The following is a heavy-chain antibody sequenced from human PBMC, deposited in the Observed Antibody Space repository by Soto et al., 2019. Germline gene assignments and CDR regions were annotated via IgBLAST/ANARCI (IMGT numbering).Heavy chain of an antibody. Sequence: QVQLQESGPGLVKPSQTLSLTCTVSGGSISSGDYYWSWIRQPPGKGLEWIGYIYYSGSTYYNPSHKSRVTISVDTSKNQFSLKLSSVTAADTAVYYCASYITAAKYYYGMDVWGQGTTFTVSS. CDR1: GGSISSGDYY. CDR3: ASYITAAKYYYGMDV. D-gene: IGHD2-2*01. J-gene: IGHJ6*02. V-gene: IGHV4-30-4*01. CDR2: IYYSGST.